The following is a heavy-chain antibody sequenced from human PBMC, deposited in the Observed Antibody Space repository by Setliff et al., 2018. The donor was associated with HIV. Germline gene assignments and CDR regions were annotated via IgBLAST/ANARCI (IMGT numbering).Heavy chain of an antibody. J-gene: IGHJ4*02. Sequence: PGGSLRLSCAASTISTLSVSLNYMSWVRQAPGKGLEYVSIIYGDDSTYYADSVKGRFTISRDNSKNALYLQLSSLRVEDTAVYYCAKDLTYCGGDCQANYWGQGTLVTVSS. V-gene: IGHV3-53*01. CDR3: AKDLTYCGGDCQANY. CDR1: TISTLSVSLNY. CDR2: IYGDDST. D-gene: IGHD2-21*02.